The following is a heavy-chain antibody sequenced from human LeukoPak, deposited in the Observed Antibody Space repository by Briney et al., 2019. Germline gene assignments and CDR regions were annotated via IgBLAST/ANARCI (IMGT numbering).Heavy chain of an antibody. CDR1: GGSISSYY. V-gene: IGHV4-59*08. J-gene: IGHJ5*02. D-gene: IGHD6-25*01. CDR2: IYYSGST. CDR3: ARIPAGPYNWFDP. Sequence: PSETLSLTCTVSGGSISSYYWSWIRQPPGKGLEWIGYIYYSGSTNYNPSLKSRVTISVDTSKNQFSLKLSSVTAADTAVYYCARIPAGPYNWFDPWGQGTLVTVSS.